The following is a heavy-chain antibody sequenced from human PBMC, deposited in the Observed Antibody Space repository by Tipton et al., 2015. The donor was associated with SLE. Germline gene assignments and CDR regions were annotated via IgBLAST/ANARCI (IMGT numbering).Heavy chain of an antibody. V-gene: IGHV4-59*02. Sequence: TLSLTCTVSGDSVKSRYWIWVRQPAGRGLEWLAYRFHDGNINYNPSLKTRLTMSVDTSKNQFSLRLNSVTAADTAVYYCVRGPRYGGNDGYFDDWGQGTLVTVSS. J-gene: IGHJ4*02. D-gene: IGHD1-26*01. CDR3: VRGPRYGGNDGYFDD. CDR1: GDSVKSRY. CDR2: RFHDGNI.